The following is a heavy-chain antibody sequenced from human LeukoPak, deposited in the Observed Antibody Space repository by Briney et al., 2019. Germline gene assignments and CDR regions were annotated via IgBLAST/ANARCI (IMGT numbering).Heavy chain of an antibody. CDR1: GGSISGYF. CDR2: IYYSGGT. CDR3: ARAYDYDSSVSDAFDI. V-gene: IGHV4-59*01. Sequence: SETLSLTCTDSGGSISGYFWSGIRQPPGKGLEWIGSIYYSGGTNYNRSLKSRVTISVDTSKNHFSLKLSSVTAADTTVYYCARAYDYDSSVSDAFDIWGPGTRVTVSS. D-gene: IGHD3-22*01. J-gene: IGHJ3*02.